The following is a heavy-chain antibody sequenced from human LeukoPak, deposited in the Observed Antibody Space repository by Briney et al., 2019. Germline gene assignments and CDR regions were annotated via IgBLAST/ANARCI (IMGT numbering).Heavy chain of an antibody. CDR3: AKELWFGELSSDAFDI. Sequence: GGSLRLSCAASGFTFDDYAMHWVRQAPGKGLEWVSLISGDGGSTYYADSVKGRFNISRDNGKNSLYLQMNSLRTEDTALYYCAKELWFGELSSDAFDIWGQGTMVTVSS. V-gene: IGHV3-43*02. D-gene: IGHD3-10*01. CDR2: ISGDGGST. J-gene: IGHJ3*02. CDR1: GFTFDDYA.